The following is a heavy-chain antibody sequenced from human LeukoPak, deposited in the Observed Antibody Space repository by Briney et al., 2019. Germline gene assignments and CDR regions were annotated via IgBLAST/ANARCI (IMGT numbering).Heavy chain of an antibody. Sequence: GGSLRLSCAASGFTFSSYAMHWVRQAPGKGLEWVAVISYDGSNKYYADSVKGRFTISRDNSKNTLYLQMNSLRAEDTAVYYCARQCYYDSSGYYHNPDYWGQGTLVTVSS. D-gene: IGHD3-22*01. CDR3: ARQCYYDSSGYYHNPDY. J-gene: IGHJ4*02. CDR1: GFTFSSYA. CDR2: ISYDGSNK. V-gene: IGHV3-30-3*01.